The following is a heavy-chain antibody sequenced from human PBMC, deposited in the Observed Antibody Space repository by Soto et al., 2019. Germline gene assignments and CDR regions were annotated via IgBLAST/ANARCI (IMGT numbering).Heavy chain of an antibody. CDR2: ISSNGGST. CDR1: GFTFSSYA. J-gene: IGHJ5*02. Sequence: EVQLVESGGGLVQPGGSLRLSCAASGFTFSSYALHWVRQAPGKGLEYVSAISSNGGSTYYANSVKGRFTISRDNSKNTLYLQMGSLRPEDMAVYYCARGSSSSYHCTWFDPWGQGTLVTVSS. V-gene: IGHV3-64*01. CDR3: ARGSSSSYHCTWFDP. D-gene: IGHD6-13*01.